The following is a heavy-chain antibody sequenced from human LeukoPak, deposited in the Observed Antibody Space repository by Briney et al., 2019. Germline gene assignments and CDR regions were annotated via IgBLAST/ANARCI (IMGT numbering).Heavy chain of an antibody. Sequence: PGRSLRLSCAASGLTFSSYAVHWVRQAPGKGLEWVSAISGSGGTTNYADSVKGRFTISRDNSEDTLYLQMDSLRAEDTAVYYCAKVGSSMSFYYYYGMDVWGQGTTVTVSS. CDR2: ISGSGGTT. CDR1: GLTFSSYA. V-gene: IGHV3-23*01. J-gene: IGHJ6*02. D-gene: IGHD6-13*01. CDR3: AKVGSSMSFYYYYGMDV.